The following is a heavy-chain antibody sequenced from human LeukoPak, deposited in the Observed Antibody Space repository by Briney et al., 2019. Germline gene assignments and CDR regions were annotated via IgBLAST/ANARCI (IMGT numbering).Heavy chain of an antibody. Sequence: GRSLRLSCAASGFTFSSYGMHWVRQAPGKGLEWVAVIWYDGSNKYYADSVKSRFTISRDNSKNTLYLQMNSLRAEDTAVYYCARGARSAVDYWGQGTLVTVSS. CDR1: GFTFSSYG. J-gene: IGHJ4*02. D-gene: IGHD6-19*01. CDR3: ARGARSAVDY. V-gene: IGHV3-33*01. CDR2: IWYDGSNK.